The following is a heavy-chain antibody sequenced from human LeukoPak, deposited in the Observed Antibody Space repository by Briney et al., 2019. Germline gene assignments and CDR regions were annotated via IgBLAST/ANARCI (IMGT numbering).Heavy chain of an antibody. V-gene: IGHV3-30*03. J-gene: IGHJ4*02. CDR1: GFTFSSYG. Sequence: GGSLRLSCAASGFTFSSYGMRWVRQAPGKGLEWVALISYDGSNKDYADSVKGRFTISRDNSKNTLYLQMNSLRPEDTAVYYCARWRTGTIFDYWGQGTLVIVSS. CDR3: ARWRTGTIFDY. CDR2: ISYDGSNK. D-gene: IGHD1-7*01.